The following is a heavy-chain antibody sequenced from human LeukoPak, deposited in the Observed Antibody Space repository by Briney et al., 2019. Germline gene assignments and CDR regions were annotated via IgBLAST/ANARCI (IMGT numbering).Heavy chain of an antibody. CDR1: GFTVSSNY. CDR3: ARATSGYSSGWYTRVDYFDY. CDR2: IYSGGST. Sequence: PGGSLRLSCAASGFTVSSNYMSWVRQAPGKGLEWVSVIYSGGSTYYADSVKGRFTISRDNSKNTLYLQMNSLRAEDTAVYYCARATSGYSSGWYTRVDYFDYWGQGTLVTVSS. V-gene: IGHV3-66*01. D-gene: IGHD6-19*01. J-gene: IGHJ4*02.